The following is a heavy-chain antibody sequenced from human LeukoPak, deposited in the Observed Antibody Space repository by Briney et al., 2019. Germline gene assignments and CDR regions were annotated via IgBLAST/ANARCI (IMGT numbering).Heavy chain of an antibody. D-gene: IGHD5-24*01. Sequence: GGSLRLSCAASGFTFSSFWMHWVRQAPRKGLAWVSRLNTDGSYTSYADSVKGRFTISRDNAKNTLYLHMNSLRAEDTAVYYCARGINGPVDWGQGTLVTVSS. CDR2: LNTDGSYT. J-gene: IGHJ4*02. CDR3: ARGINGPVD. CDR1: GFTFSSFW. V-gene: IGHV3-74*01.